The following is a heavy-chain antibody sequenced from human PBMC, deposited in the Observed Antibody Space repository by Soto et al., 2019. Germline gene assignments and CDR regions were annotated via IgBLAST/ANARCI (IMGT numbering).Heavy chain of an antibody. V-gene: IGHV4-39*01. Sequence: SETLSLTCRVSGGSISSSSCFWGWIRQPPGKGLEWIGSIYYSGSTYYNPSLKSRVTVSVDTSKNQFSLKLSSVTAADTAVYYCARHPSDFWFDPWGQGTLVTVS. CDR1: GGSISSSSCF. J-gene: IGHJ5*02. D-gene: IGHD2-21*02. CDR3: ARHPSDFWFDP. CDR2: IYYSGST.